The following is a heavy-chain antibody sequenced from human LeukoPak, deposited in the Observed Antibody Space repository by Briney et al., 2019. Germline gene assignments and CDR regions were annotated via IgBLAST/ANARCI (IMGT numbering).Heavy chain of an antibody. V-gene: IGHV3-23*01. CDR2: INSGSGTT. J-gene: IGHJ4*02. CDR3: AKGSAGAGSYRPFDY. D-gene: IGHD3-10*01. Sequence: GGSLRLSCAASGFIFSSAVMSWVRQAPGKELEWVSAINSGSGTTYAESVKGRFTISRDNSRNTLYLQMNTLRAENTAVYYCAKGSAGAGSYRPFDYWGQGTLVTVSS. CDR1: GFIFSSAV.